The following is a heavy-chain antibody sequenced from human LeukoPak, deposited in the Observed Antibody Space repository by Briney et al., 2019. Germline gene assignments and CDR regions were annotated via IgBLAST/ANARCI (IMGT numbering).Heavy chain of an antibody. D-gene: IGHD2-15*01. CDR2: IYYSGST. Sequence: SETLSLTCTVSGGSISSYYWSWIRQPPGKELEWIGYIYYSGSTNYNPSLKSRVTISVDTSKNQFSLKLSSVTAADTAVYYCARDGIYCSGGSCHNWFDPWGQGTLVTVSS. J-gene: IGHJ5*02. CDR1: GGSISSYY. CDR3: ARDGIYCSGGSCHNWFDP. V-gene: IGHV4-59*01.